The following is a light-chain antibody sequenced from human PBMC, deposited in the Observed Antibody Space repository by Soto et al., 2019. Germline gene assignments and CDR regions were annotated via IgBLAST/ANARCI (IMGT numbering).Light chain of an antibody. CDR3: QQYGGSPRIT. CDR2: GAS. CDR1: ERLISVY. Sequence: EIVLTQSPGTLSLSPGERATLSCRASERLISVYLAWYQQRPGQPPRLLIYGASNRATGIPDRFSGSGSGTDFTLIINRLEPEDVAIYYCQQYGGSPRITFGQGTRLEI. J-gene: IGKJ5*01. V-gene: IGKV3-20*01.